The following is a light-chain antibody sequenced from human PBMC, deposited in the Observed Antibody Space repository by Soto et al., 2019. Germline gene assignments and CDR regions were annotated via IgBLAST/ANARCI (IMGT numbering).Light chain of an antibody. V-gene: IGLV2-14*01. CDR3: SSYTSSSTLV. CDR1: SSDVGGYNY. Sequence: QSVLTQPASVSGSPGQSITISCTGNSSDVGGYNYVSWYQQHPGKAPKLMIYDVSNRPSGVSNRFSGSESGNTASLTISGLQAEDEADYYCSSYTSSSTLVFGTGTKVTVL. J-gene: IGLJ1*01. CDR2: DVS.